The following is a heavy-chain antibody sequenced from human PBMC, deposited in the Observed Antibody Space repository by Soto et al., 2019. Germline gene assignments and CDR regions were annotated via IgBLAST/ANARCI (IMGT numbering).Heavy chain of an antibody. CDR3: ARGRGAARPGWFDP. CDR1: GGSISSGDYY. D-gene: IGHD6-6*01. CDR2: IYYSGST. J-gene: IGHJ5*02. Sequence: SETLSLTCTVSGGSISSGDYYWSWIRQPPGKGLEWIGYIYYSGSTYYNPSLKSRVTISVDTSKNQFSLKLSSVTAADTAVYYCARGRGAARPGWFDPWGQGTLVTSPQ. V-gene: IGHV4-30-4*01.